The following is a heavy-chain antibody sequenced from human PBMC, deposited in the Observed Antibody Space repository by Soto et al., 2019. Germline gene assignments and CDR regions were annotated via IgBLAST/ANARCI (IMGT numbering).Heavy chain of an antibody. CDR2: ISYDGSNK. Sequence: PGGSLRLSCAASGLTFSSYGMHWVRQAPGKGLEWVAVISYDGSNKYYADSVKGRFTISRDNSKNTLYLQMNSLRAEDTAVYYCAREGGLRYFDWLPRSAYYYYGMDVWGQGTTVTVSS. V-gene: IGHV3-30*03. J-gene: IGHJ6*02. CDR3: AREGGLRYFDWLPRSAYYYYGMDV. D-gene: IGHD3-9*01. CDR1: GLTFSSYG.